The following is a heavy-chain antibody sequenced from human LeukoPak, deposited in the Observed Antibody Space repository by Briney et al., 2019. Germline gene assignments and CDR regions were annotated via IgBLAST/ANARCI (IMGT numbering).Heavy chain of an antibody. J-gene: IGHJ6*03. V-gene: IGHV1-2*06. D-gene: IGHD6-13*01. CDR1: GCTFTGYY. CDR2: INPNSGGT. Sequence: ASVKVSCKASGCTFTGYYMHWVRQAPGQGLEWMGRINPNSGGTNYAQKFQGRVTMTRDTFISTAYMELSRLRSDDTAVYYCAREEQQLVWPDAYYYMDVWGKGTTVTVSS. CDR3: AREEQQLVWPDAYYYMDV.